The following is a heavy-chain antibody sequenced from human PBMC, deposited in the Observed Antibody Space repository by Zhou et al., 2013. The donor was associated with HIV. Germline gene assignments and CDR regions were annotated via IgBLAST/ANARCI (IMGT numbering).Heavy chain of an antibody. Sequence: QVQLQESGPGLVKPSETLSLTCTVSGGSISSHYWSWIRQPPGKGLEYIGYIHSTGSTNYNPSLKSRVTISVDTSKNQFSLKLSSVTAADTAVYYCARGRRGPYYYYYMDVWGKGTTVTVSS. CDR3: ARGRRGPYYYYYMDV. V-gene: IGHV4-59*11. J-gene: IGHJ6*03. CDR1: GGSISSHY. CDR2: IHSTGST.